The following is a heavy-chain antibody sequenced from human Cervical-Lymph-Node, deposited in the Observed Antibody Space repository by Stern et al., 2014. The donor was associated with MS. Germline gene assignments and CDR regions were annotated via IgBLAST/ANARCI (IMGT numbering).Heavy chain of an antibody. CDR2: IWYDGSNK. J-gene: IGHJ6*02. Sequence: VQLVESGGGVVQPGRSLRLSCAASGFTFSSYGMHWVRQAPGKGLEWVAVIWYDGSNKYYADSVKGRFTISRDNSKNTLYLQMNSLRAEDTAVYYCASDYGDYAYYGMDVWGQGTTVTVSS. V-gene: IGHV3-33*01. CDR3: ASDYGDYAYYGMDV. CDR1: GFTFSSYG. D-gene: IGHD4-17*01.